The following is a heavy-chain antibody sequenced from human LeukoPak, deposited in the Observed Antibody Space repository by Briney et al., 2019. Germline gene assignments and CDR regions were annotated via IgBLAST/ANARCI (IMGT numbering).Heavy chain of an antibody. V-gene: IGHV3-21*05. CDR3: ARPRGGAYAGAFDI. D-gene: IGHD1-26*01. CDR1: GFTFSSYS. CDR2: ISSSSSYT. J-gene: IGHJ3*02. Sequence: GESLRLSCAASGFTFSSYSMNWVRQAPGKGLEWVSYISSSSSYTNYADSVKGRFTISRDNAKNSLYLQMNSLRAEDTAVYYCARPRGGAYAGAFDIWGQGTMVTVSS.